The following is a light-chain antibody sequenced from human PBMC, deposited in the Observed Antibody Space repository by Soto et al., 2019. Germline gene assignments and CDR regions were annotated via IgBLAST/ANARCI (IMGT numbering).Light chain of an antibody. Sequence: QSVLTQPASVSGSPGQSITISCTGTSSDFGGYNYVSWYQQHPGKAPKLMIYEVSNRPSGVSNRFSGSKSGNTASLTISGLQAEDEADYYCSSYTSSSTPYVFGTGTKVTV. CDR3: SSYTSSSTPYV. CDR1: SSDFGGYNY. CDR2: EVS. J-gene: IGLJ1*01. V-gene: IGLV2-14*01.